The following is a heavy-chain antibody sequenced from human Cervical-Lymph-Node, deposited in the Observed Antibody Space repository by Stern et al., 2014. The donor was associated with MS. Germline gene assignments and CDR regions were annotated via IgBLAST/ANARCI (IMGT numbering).Heavy chain of an antibody. CDR3: ARTSSYSYGSYFDY. J-gene: IGHJ4*02. D-gene: IGHD5-18*01. Sequence: QITLKESGPALVKPTQTLTLTCTFSGFSLSTSGMCVSRIRQPPGKALEWLAIIDWDDDKYYSTSLKTRLTISKDTSKNQLVLTMTNMDPVDSATYYCARTSSYSYGSYFDYWGQGTLVTVSS. CDR2: IDWDDDK. V-gene: IGHV2-70*01. CDR1: GFSLSTSGMC.